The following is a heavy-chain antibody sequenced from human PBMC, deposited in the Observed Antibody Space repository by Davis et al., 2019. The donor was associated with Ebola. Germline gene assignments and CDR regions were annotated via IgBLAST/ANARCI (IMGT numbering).Heavy chain of an antibody. Sequence: SLKISCAASGFTFSSYWMSWVRQAPGKGLEWVSGISWNSGSIGYADSVKGRFTISRDNAKNSLYLQMNSLRAEDTALYYCAKDSSSSFHYYYGMDVWGQGTTVTVSS. V-gene: IGHV3-9*01. CDR2: ISWNSGSI. CDR1: GFTFSSYW. CDR3: AKDSSSSFHYYYGMDV. J-gene: IGHJ6*02. D-gene: IGHD6-6*01.